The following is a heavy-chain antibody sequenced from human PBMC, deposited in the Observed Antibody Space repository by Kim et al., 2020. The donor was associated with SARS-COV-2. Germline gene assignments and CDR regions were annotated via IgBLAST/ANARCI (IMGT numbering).Heavy chain of an antibody. CDR2: IYYSGSH. D-gene: IGHD1-26*01. CDR1: GGSISSPDYC. Sequence: SETLSLTCTVSGGSISSPDYCWSWIRQPPGKGLEWIGYIYYSGSHYYNPSLNSRLTMSEETSKNQISLQLTSVTAADTAVYYCAREFASGNWFDPWGQGTLVTVSS. CDR3: AREFASGNWFDP. V-gene: IGHV4-30-4*01. J-gene: IGHJ5*02.